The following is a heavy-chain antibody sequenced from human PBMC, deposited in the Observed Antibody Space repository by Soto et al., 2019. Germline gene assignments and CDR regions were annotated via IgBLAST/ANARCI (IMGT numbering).Heavy chain of an antibody. CDR2: ISAYNGNT. Sequence: QVQLVQSGAEVKKPGASVKVSCKASGYTFTSYGISWVRQAPGQGLEWMGWISAYNGNTNYAQKLQGRVTMTTDTCTSKAYMALRSPRSDDTVVYSCARVVAGTFDYWGQGTLVTVSS. J-gene: IGHJ4*02. D-gene: IGHD6-19*01. CDR3: ARVVAGTFDY. V-gene: IGHV1-18*01. CDR1: GYTFTSYG.